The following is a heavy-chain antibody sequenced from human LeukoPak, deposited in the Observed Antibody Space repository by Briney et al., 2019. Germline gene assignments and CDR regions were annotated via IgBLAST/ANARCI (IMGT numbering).Heavy chain of an antibody. D-gene: IGHD2-21*02. CDR3: ARGGVAYCGGDCYSSYYYYGMDV. J-gene: IGHJ6*02. Sequence: ASVKVSCKASGYTFTSYDINWVRQATGQGLEWMGWMNPNSGNTGYAQKFQGRVTMTRNTFISTAYMELSSLRSEDTAVYYCARGGVAYCGGDCYSSYYYYGMDVWGQGTTVTVSS. CDR2: MNPNSGNT. CDR1: GYTFTSYD. V-gene: IGHV1-8*01.